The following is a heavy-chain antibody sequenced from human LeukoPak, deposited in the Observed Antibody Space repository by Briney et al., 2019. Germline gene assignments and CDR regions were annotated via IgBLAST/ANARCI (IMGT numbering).Heavy chain of an antibody. Sequence: SETLSLTCPVAGGSISSFYWSWIRQPPGGGLDRVGYIYYSGSTNYILSLKSRVTISVDTSKNQFSLKLSSVTAADTAVYYCARGKRTAMVQYYFDYWGQGTLVTVSS. CDR3: ARGKRTAMVQYYFDY. J-gene: IGHJ4*02. D-gene: IGHD5-18*01. V-gene: IGHV4-59*01. CDR1: GGSISSFY. CDR2: IYYSGST.